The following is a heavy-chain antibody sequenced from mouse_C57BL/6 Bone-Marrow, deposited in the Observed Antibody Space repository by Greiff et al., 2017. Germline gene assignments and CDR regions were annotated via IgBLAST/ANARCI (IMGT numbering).Heavy chain of an antibody. V-gene: IGHV1-39*01. J-gene: IGHJ4*01. D-gene: IGHD2-4*01. CDR2: INPNYGTT. Sequence: EVKLMESGPALVKPGASVKISCKASGYSFTDYNMNWVKQSNGKSLEWIGVINPNYGTTSYNQKFKGKATLTVDQSSSTAYMQLNSLTSEDSAVYYCARGYDYDYAMDYWGQGTSVTVSS. CDR3: ARGYDYDYAMDY. CDR1: GYSFTDYN.